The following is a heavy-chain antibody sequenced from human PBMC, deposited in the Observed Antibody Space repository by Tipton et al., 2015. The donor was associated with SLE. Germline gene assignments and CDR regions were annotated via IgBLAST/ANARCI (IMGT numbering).Heavy chain of an antibody. V-gene: IGHV3-9*01. Sequence: SLRLSCVGSGFAFEDKAMHWVRQAPGKGLEWVSGIAWNGGGIAYADSVQGRFTISRDNDRDSLYLQMNSLRPEDTAFYYCAKDISGWPEYFQHWGQGTLVTVSS. CDR3: AKDISGWPEYFQH. J-gene: IGHJ1*01. CDR1: GFAFEDKA. CDR2: IAWNGGGI. D-gene: IGHD6-19*01.